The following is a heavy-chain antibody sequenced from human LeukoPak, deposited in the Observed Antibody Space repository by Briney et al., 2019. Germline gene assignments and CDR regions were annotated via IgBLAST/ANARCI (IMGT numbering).Heavy chain of an antibody. J-gene: IGHJ4*02. V-gene: IGHV4-34*01. D-gene: IGHD3-10*01. CDR2: INHSGST. CDR3: ARGIYYGSELDY. CDR1: GGSFSGYY. Sequence: SETLPLTCAVYGGSFSGYYWSWIRQPPGKGLEWIGEINHSGSTNYNPSLKSRVTISVDTSKNQFSLKLSSVTAADTAVYYCARGIYYGSELDYWGQGTLVTVSS.